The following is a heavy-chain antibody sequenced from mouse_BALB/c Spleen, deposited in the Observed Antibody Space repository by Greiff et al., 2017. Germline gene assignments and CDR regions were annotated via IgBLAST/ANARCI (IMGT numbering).Heavy chain of an antibody. CDR3: AGSGGIPNWYFDV. D-gene: IGHD1-1*02. J-gene: IGHJ1*01. CDR1: GYSITSGYS. Sequence: EVKLEESGPDLVKPSQSLSLTCTVTGYSITSGYSWHWIRQFPGNKLEWMGYIHYSGSTNYNPSLKSRISITRDTSKNQFFLQLNSVTTEDTATYYCAGSGGIPNWYFDVGGEGTTVTVSS. CDR2: IHYSGST. V-gene: IGHV3-1*02.